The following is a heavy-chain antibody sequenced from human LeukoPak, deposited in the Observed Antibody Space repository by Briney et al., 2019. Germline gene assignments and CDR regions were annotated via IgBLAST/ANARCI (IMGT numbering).Heavy chain of an antibody. J-gene: IGHJ4*02. CDR3: ARPRGYCSSTSCYTPFDY. CDR1: GGTFSSYA. D-gene: IGHD2-2*01. Sequence: VASVKVSCKASGGTFSSYAISGVRQAPGQGLEWMGGIIPIFGTANYAQKFQGRVTITTDESTSTAYMELSSLRSEDTAVYYCARPRGYCSSTSCYTPFDYWGQGTLVTVSS. CDR2: IIPIFGTA. V-gene: IGHV1-69*05.